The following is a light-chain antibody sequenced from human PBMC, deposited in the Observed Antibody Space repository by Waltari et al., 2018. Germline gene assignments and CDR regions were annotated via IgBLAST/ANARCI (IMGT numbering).Light chain of an antibody. V-gene: IGKV1D-13*01. CDR2: DAS. J-gene: IGKJ1*01. CDR3: QQFDEYPRT. CDR1: QGISNA. Sequence: AIQLTQSPPSLSASVGDRVTIPCRARQGISNALAWYQQKPGKPPKLLIYDASSLESGVPSRFSGSGSGTDFTLTISSLQPEDFATYYCQQFDEYPRTFGQGSKVDIK.